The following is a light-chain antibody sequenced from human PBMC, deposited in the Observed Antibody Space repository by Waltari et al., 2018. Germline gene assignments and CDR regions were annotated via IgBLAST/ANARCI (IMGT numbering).Light chain of an antibody. CDR3: QQYNNWPPGT. CDR2: GAS. V-gene: IGKV3-15*01. Sequence: ETVVTQSPATLSVSPGERVTLPCRTSQSIGSKLAWYQQKPGQSPRLLIYGASIRATGIPARFRGSGSETEFTLTISSLQSEDFAVYYCQQYNNWPPGTFGQGTKVEI. CDR1: QSIGSK. J-gene: IGKJ1*01.